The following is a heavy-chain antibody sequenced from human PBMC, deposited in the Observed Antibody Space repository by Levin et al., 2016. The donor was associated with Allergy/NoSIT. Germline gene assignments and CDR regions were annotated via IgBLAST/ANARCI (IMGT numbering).Heavy chain of an antibody. J-gene: IGHJ4*02. CDR2: INPSAATA. Sequence: ASVKVSCKASGYSFTTYYIHWLRQAPGKGLEWMAMINPSAATASYAQSFQGRVTLTRDTSTDTVYMELNRLRSEDTAVYFCATDIGGYGDYTIAGDYFDYWGQGTLVTVSS. D-gene: IGHD4-17*01. CDR3: ATDIGGYGDYTIAGDYFDY. V-gene: IGHV1-46*01. CDR1: GYSFTTYY.